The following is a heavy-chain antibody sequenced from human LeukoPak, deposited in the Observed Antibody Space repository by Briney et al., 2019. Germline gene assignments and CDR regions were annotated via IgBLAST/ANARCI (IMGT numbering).Heavy chain of an antibody. CDR1: GGSFSGYY. D-gene: IGHD3-9*01. Sequence: PSETLSLTCAVYGGSFSGYYWSWIRQPPGKGLEWIGEINHSGSTNYNPSLKSRVTISVDTSKNQFSLKLSSVTAADTAVYYCARGNYDILTGYYEKIWGQGKMVTVSS. V-gene: IGHV4-34*01. CDR3: ARGNYDILTGYYEKI. CDR2: INHSGST. J-gene: IGHJ3*02.